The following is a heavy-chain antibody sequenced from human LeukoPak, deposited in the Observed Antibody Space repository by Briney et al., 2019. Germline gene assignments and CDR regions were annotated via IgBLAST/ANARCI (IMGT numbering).Heavy chain of an antibody. D-gene: IGHD6-6*01. V-gene: IGHV1-24*01. Sequence: GASVKVSCKVSGYTLTELSMHWVRQAPGKGLEWMGGFDPEDGETIYAQKFQGRVTMTEDTSTDTAYMEPSSLRSEDTAVYYCATASSIAASGWFDPWGQGTLVTVSS. J-gene: IGHJ5*02. CDR3: ATASSIAASGWFDP. CDR2: FDPEDGET. CDR1: GYTLTELS.